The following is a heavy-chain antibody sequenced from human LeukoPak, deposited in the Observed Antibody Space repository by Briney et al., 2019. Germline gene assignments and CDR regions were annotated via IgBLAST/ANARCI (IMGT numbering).Heavy chain of an antibody. CDR3: ARLSTILPYAFDI. CDR1: GGSISSYY. CDR2: IYYSGST. J-gene: IGHJ3*02. Sequence: PSETLSLTCTVSGGSISSYYWSWIRQPPGKGLEWIGYIYYSGSTNYNPSLKSRVTISVDTSKNQFSLELSSVTAADTAVYYCARLSTILPYAFDIWGQGTMVTVSS. V-gene: IGHV4-59*08.